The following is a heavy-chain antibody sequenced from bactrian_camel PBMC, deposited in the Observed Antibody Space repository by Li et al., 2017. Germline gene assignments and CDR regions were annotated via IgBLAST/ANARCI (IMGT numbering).Heavy chain of an antibody. CDR1: GYISERDC. V-gene: IGHV3S53*01. J-gene: IGHJ4*01. CDR2: ISSYGST. D-gene: IGHD1*01. Sequence: VQLVESGGGSVEAGGSLRLSCASSGYISERDCMGWFRQYPGKEREWVAKISSYGSTKYTDSVKGRFTISQDNAKNNLFLQMDSLKVEDTAVYSCAASTYADRCDNRRWTAFLYQGRGTQVTVS.